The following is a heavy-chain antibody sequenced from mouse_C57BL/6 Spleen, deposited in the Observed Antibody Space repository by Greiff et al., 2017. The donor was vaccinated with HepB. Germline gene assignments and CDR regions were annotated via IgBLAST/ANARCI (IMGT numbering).Heavy chain of an antibody. CDR3: ARGGANWDGYYAMDY. CDR1: GYTFTNYW. D-gene: IGHD4-1*01. V-gene: IGHV1-63*01. Sequence: VQLQQSGAELVRPGTSVKMSCKASGYTFTNYWIGWAKQRPGHGLEWIGDIYPGGGYTNYNEKFKGKATLTADKSSSTAYMQFSSLTSEDSAIYYCARGGANWDGYYAMDYWGQGTSVTVSS. J-gene: IGHJ4*01. CDR2: IYPGGGYT.